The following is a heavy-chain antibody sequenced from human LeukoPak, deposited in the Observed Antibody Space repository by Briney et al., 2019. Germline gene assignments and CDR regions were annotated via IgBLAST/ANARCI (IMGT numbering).Heavy chain of an antibody. CDR2: IYTSWST. J-gene: IGHJ4*02. CDR3: ARAFHCSSTSCYTRGLDY. D-gene: IGHD2-2*02. V-gene: IGHV4-61*02. CDR1: GGSISSGCYY. Sequence: SETLSLTCTVSGGSISSGCYYWSWIRQPAGKGLGWIGRIYTSWSTNYNPSLKSRVTISVDTSKNQFSLKLSSVTAADTAVYYCARAFHCSSTSCYTRGLDYWGQGTLVTVSS.